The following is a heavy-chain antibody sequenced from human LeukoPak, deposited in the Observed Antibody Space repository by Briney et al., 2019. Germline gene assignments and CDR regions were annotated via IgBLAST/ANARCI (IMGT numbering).Heavy chain of an antibody. V-gene: IGHV3-11*05. J-gene: IGHJ4*02. CDR1: GXTFSGYY. CDR3: ARDRGAVAATWFDY. Sequence: GGSLRLSCAASGXTFSGYYMSWIRQAPGKGLEWVLCIGGSSSGYTNYADSVKGRFTISRDNAKNSLYLQMDGLRVEDTAVYYCARDRGAVAATWFDYWGQGTLVTVSS. CDR2: IGGSSSGYT. D-gene: IGHD6-19*01.